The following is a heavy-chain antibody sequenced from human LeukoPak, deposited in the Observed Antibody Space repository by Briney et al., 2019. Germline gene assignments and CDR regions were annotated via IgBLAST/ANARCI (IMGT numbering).Heavy chain of an antibody. CDR3: AREEGYYDSSGYHLDY. V-gene: IGHV1-18*01. CDR1: GYTFTSYG. D-gene: IGHD3-22*01. J-gene: IGHJ4*02. Sequence: GESLKISCKGSGYTFTSYGISWVRQAPGQGLEWMGWISAYNGNTNYAQKLQGRVTMTTDTSTSTAYMELRSLRSDDTAVYYCAREEGYYDSSGYHLDYWGQGTLVTVSS. CDR2: ISAYNGNT.